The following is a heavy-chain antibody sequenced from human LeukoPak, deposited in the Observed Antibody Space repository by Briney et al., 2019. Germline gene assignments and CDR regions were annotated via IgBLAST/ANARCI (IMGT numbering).Heavy chain of an antibody. D-gene: IGHD2-2*01. J-gene: IGHJ5*02. Sequence: VKPSETLSLTCTVSGGSISSYYWSWIRQPPGKGLEWIGYMYYSGSSNYNPSLKSRVTISVDTSKNQFSLKLSSVTAADTAVYYCARHLGYCSSAACHSWFDPWGQGTLVTVSS. CDR1: GGSISSYY. CDR2: MYYSGSS. CDR3: ARHLGYCSSAACHSWFDP. V-gene: IGHV4-59*08.